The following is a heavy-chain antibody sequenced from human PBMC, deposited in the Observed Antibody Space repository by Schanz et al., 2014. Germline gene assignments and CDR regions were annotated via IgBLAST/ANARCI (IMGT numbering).Heavy chain of an antibody. CDR1: GFTFSGYG. J-gene: IGHJ4*02. V-gene: IGHV3-30*03. D-gene: IGHD3-3*01. Sequence: QVQLVESGGGVVQPGRSLRLSCAASGFTFSGYGMHWVRQAPGKGLEWVAIISYDGRHKNYADSVKARFTISRDNSKNTLYLQMNSLRADDTAVYYCARDLLVSHYDFWSGNDYWGQGTLVTVSS. CDR2: ISYDGRHK. CDR3: ARDLLVSHYDFWSGNDY.